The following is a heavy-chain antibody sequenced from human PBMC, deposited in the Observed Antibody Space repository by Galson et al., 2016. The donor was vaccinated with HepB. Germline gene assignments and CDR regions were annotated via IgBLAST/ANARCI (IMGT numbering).Heavy chain of an antibody. D-gene: IGHD6-13*01. J-gene: IGHJ4*02. CDR1: GITFSDYY. CDR3: ASGTRKTAAGNWVPG. V-gene: IGHV3-11*04. CDR2: ISGYSNVI. Sequence: SLRLSCAASGITFSDYYLSWIRQVPGKGLQWLAYISGYSNVIYYADSVKGRFTISRDNAKNTLYLQMDSLRTEDTAVYYCASGTRKTAAGNWVPGWGQGTLVTVSS.